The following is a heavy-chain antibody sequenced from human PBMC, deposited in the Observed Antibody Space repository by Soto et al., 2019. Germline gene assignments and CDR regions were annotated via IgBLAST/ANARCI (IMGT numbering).Heavy chain of an antibody. V-gene: IGHV3-23*01. CDR3: AKPSSGWYSYYFDY. J-gene: IGHJ4*02. CDR2: ISGSGGST. Sequence: GGSLRLSCAASGFTFSSYAMSWVRQAPGKGLEWVSAISGSGGSTYYADSVKGRFTISRANSKNTLYLQMNSLRAEDTALYSCAKPSSGWYSYYFDYWGQGTLVTVSS. D-gene: IGHD6-19*01. CDR1: GFTFSSYA.